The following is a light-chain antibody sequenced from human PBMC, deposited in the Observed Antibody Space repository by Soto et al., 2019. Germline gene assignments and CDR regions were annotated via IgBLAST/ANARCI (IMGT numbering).Light chain of an antibody. Sequence: IVLTQSPGTLSLSPGERANLSCRASQTVSSNFVAWYQEKPGQGPRLLIYGASTRATGIPDRFSGSGSGTDFTLTISRLDPEDFAVYYCRQYGRSLGFAVGGGTKVEIK. J-gene: IGKJ4*01. V-gene: IGKV3-20*01. CDR2: GAS. CDR3: RQYGRSLGFA. CDR1: QTVSSNF.